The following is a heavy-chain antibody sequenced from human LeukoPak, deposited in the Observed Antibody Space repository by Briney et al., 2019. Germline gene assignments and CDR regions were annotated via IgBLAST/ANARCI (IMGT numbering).Heavy chain of an antibody. CDR3: AKDRRPRQLYYFDY. V-gene: IGHV3-33*06. D-gene: IGHD2-2*01. J-gene: IGHJ4*02. CDR1: GFTFSSYG. Sequence: GRSLRLSCAASGFTFSSYGMHWVRQAPGKGREWVAVIWYDGSNKYYADSVKGRFTISRDNSKHTLCLQMNSLRAEDTAVYYCAKDRRPRQLYYFDYWGQGTLVTVSS. CDR2: IWYDGSNK.